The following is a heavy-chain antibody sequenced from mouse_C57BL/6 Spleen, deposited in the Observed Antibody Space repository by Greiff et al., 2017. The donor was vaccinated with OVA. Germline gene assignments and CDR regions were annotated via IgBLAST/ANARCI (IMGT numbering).Heavy chain of an antibody. V-gene: IGHV1-50*01. CDR3: ARGIAGSSFFDY. D-gene: IGHD1-1*01. J-gene: IGHJ2*01. Sequence: QVQLQQSGAELVKPGASVKLSCKASGYTFTSYWMQWVKQRPGQGLEWIGEIDPSDSYTNYNRKFKGKATLTVDTSSSTAYMQLSSLTSEDSAVYYCARGIAGSSFFDYWGQGTTLTVSS. CDR2: IDPSDSYT. CDR1: GYTFTSYW.